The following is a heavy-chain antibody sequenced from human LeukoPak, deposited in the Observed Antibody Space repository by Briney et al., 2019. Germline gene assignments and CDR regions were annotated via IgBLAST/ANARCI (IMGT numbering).Heavy chain of an antibody. CDR3: ARSPIVVVPAATPIFDY. Sequence: ASVKVSCKASGYTFTRYGISWVRQAPGQGLEWMGWISAYNGNTNYAQKLQGRVTMTTDTSTSTAYMELRSLRSDDTAVYYCARSPIVVVPAATPIFDYWGQGTLVTVSS. CDR1: GYTFTRYG. CDR2: ISAYNGNT. J-gene: IGHJ4*02. D-gene: IGHD2-2*01. V-gene: IGHV1-18*01.